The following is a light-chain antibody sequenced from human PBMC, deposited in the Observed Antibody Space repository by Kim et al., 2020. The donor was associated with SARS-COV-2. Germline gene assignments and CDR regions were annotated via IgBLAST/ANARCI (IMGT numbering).Light chain of an antibody. J-gene: IGKJ4*01. Sequence: AAVGDSVTSTCRASQGISSYLAWFQQKPGEVPKRLIYAASTLQSGVPSRFSGSGSGTEFTLTISSLQPEDFATYYCLQHDSYPLTFGGGTKVDIK. CDR3: LQHDSYPLT. V-gene: IGKV1-17*03. CDR1: QGISSY. CDR2: AAS.